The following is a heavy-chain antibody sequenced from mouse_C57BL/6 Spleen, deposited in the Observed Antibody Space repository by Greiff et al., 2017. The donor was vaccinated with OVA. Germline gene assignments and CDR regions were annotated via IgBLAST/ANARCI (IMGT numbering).Heavy chain of an antibody. V-gene: IGHV1-26*01. D-gene: IGHD1-1*01. Sequence: EVQLQQSGPELVKPGASVKISCKASGYTFTDYYMNWVKQSHGKSLEWIGDINPNNGGTSYNQKFKGKATLTVDKSSSTAYMELRSLTSEDSAVYYCASGGSRDYYAMDYWGQGTSVTVSS. J-gene: IGHJ4*01. CDR3: ASGGSRDYYAMDY. CDR1: GYTFTDYY. CDR2: INPNNGGT.